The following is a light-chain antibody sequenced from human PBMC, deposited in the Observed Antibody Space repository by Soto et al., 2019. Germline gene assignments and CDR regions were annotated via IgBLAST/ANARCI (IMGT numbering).Light chain of an antibody. CDR3: QQYEKWPPWT. V-gene: IGKV3-15*01. Sequence: EIVMTQSPATLSVSPGERATLSCRASQSVSTNLAWYQHRPGQAPRLLIYGASTRATAIPARFSGSGSGPEFTLTISSLQSEDFAIYYCQQYEKWPPWTFGQGTKV. J-gene: IGKJ1*01. CDR1: QSVSTN. CDR2: GAS.